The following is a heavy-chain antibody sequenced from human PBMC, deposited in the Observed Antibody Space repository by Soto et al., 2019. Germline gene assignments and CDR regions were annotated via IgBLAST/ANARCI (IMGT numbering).Heavy chain of an antibody. D-gene: IGHD4-17*01. CDR3: ARRTPAATVTKVYYYYYVMDV. V-gene: IGHV4-39*01. CDR2: IYYSGST. CDR1: GGSIISSSYY. J-gene: IGHJ6*02. Sequence: SETLSLTCTVSGGSIISSSYYWVLIRQAQGKGLEWIGSIYYSGSTYYNPSLKSRVTISVDTSKNQFSLKLSSVTAADTAVYYCARRTPAATVTKVYYYYYVMDVWGQGTTVTVSS.